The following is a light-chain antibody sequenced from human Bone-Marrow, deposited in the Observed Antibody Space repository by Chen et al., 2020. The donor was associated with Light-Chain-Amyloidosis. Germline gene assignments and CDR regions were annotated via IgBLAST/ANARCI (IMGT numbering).Light chain of an antibody. V-gene: IGKV1-33*01. CDR2: DAS. J-gene: IGKJ3*01. CDR3: QQYDLGFP. CDR1: EDISKF. Sequence: DIQMTQSPSSLSTSVGDRVTITCQASEDISKFLNWYQQKPGQAPKLLIYDASILQIGVPSRFSGSGSGTDFTFTISSLQPEDIATYYCQQYDLGFPFGPGTKVDI.